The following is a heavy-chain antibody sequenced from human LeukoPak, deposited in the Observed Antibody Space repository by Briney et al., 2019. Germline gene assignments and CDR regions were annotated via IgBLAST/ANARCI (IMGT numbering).Heavy chain of an antibody. CDR1: VGTFSSYA. D-gene: IGHD4-17*01. CDR3: ASLYGDYVLDWFDP. Sequence: SVKVSCKASVGTFSSYAISWVRQAPGQGLEWMGGIIPIFGTANYAQKFQGRVTIPADESTSTAYMELSSLRSEDTAVYYCASLYGDYVLDWFDPWGQGTLVTVSS. J-gene: IGHJ5*02. V-gene: IGHV1-69*13. CDR2: IIPIFGTA.